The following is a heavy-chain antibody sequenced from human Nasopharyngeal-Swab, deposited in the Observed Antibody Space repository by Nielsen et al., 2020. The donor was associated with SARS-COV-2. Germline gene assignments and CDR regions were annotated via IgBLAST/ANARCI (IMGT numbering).Heavy chain of an antibody. Sequence: GASLQISCTASGFTFGDYAMSWVRQAPVKGLEWVGFIRSKAYGGTTEYAASVKGRFTTSRDDSKSIAYLQMNSLKTEDTAVYYCTRETRIAVAGTLLYYYYYYMDVRGKGTTVTVSS. CDR1: GFTFGDYA. CDR2: IRSKAYGGTT. V-gene: IGHV3-49*04. J-gene: IGHJ6*03. D-gene: IGHD6-19*01. CDR3: TRETRIAVAGTLLYYYYYYMDV.